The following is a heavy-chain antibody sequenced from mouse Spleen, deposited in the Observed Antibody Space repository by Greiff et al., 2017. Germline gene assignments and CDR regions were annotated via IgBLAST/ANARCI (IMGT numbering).Heavy chain of an antibody. V-gene: IGHV1-61*01. J-gene: IGHJ3*01. CDR2: IYPSDSYT. Sequence: VQLQQPGAELVRPGSSVKLSCKASGYTFTSYWMDWVQQSPGQGLEWIGNIYPSDSYTNYNQKFKDKATLTVDKSSSTAYMQLSSPTSEDSAVYYCTRSFAYWGQGTLVTVSA. CDR3: TRSFAY. CDR1: GYTFTSYW.